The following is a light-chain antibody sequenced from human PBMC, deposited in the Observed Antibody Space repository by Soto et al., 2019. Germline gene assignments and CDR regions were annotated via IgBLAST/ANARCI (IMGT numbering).Light chain of an antibody. CDR1: SSDVGAYNY. V-gene: IGLV2-14*01. CDR3: SSYTSSNTLV. J-gene: IGLJ2*01. Sequence: QSALTQPASVSGSPGQSITISCTGTSSDVGAYNYVSWYQQHPGKAPKLMIFEVSDRPSGVSNRFSGSKSGNTASLTISGLQPEDVADYYCSSYTSSNTLVFGGGTKVTVL. CDR2: EVS.